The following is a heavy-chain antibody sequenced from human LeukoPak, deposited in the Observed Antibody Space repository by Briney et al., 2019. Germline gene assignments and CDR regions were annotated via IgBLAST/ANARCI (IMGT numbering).Heavy chain of an antibody. CDR1: GYXFTSYY. CDR2: INPSGGST. CDR3: ARDRLNCSGGSCYHYYYYGMDV. V-gene: IGHV1-46*01. Sequence: ASVKVSCKASGYXFTSYYMHWVRQAPGQGLEWMGVINPSGGSTSYAQKFQGRVTMTRDTSTSTVYMELSSLRSEDTAVYYCARDRLNCSGGSCYHYYYYGMDVWGQGTTVTVSS. D-gene: IGHD2-15*01. J-gene: IGHJ6*02.